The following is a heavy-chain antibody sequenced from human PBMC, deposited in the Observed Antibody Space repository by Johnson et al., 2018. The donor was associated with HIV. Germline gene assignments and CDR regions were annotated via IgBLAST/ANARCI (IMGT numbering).Heavy chain of an antibody. Sequence: VQLVESGGGLVKPGGSLRLSCAASGLTFSNAWMSWVRQAPGKGLEWVGRIKSKTDGGTTDYAAPVKGRFTISRDNAKNSLYLQMNSLRAEDTAVYYCARDSERGFDIWGQGTMVTVSS. CDR1: GLTFSNAW. CDR3: ARDSERGFDI. J-gene: IGHJ3*02. CDR2: IKSKTDGGTT. D-gene: IGHD1-26*01. V-gene: IGHV3-15*01.